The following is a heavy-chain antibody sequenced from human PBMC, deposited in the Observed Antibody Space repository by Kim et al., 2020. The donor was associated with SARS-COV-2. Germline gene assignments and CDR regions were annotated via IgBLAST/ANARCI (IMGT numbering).Heavy chain of an antibody. CDR3: ARDRHYAFDY. CDR2: ICGSNI. V-gene: IGHV3-48*02. D-gene: IGHD2-2*01. Sequence: GGSLRLSCAASGFTFSTYSMNWVRQAPGKGLEWISYICGSNIYYADSVKGRFTISRDNAKNSLYLQMNSLRDEDTAVYYCARDRHYAFDYWGQGILVTVSS. J-gene: IGHJ4*02. CDR1: GFTFSTYS.